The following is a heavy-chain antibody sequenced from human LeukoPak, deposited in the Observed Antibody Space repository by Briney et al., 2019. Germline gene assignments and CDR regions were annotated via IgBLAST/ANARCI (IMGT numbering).Heavy chain of an antibody. CDR2: ISTSGTYI. V-gene: IGHV3-21*01. J-gene: IGHJ5*02. CDR3: ARDFAFSYP. CDR1: GFTFSDYF. Sequence: GGSLRLSCAVSGFTFSDYFMHWVRQAPGKGLEWVSSISTSGTYIHYEDSVKGRFTISRDNAKNSLYLQMDSLRVEDTAVYYCARDFAFSYPWGQGTLVTVSS.